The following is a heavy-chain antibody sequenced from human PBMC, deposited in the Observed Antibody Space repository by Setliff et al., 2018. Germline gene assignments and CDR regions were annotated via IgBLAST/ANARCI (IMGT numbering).Heavy chain of an antibody. CDR3: AKGGTYRYFDF. CDR1: GGPFSGAS. V-gene: IGHV4-59*01. CDR2: VYHSGTA. D-gene: IGHD1-1*01. Sequence: PSETLSLTCTVSGGPFSGASIWSWIRQPPGKGLEFIGYVYHSGTAKYDPSLESRTIMSVDASKNEISLKLKSVTAADTAVYYCAKGGTYRYFDFWGQGALVTVSS. J-gene: IGHJ4*02.